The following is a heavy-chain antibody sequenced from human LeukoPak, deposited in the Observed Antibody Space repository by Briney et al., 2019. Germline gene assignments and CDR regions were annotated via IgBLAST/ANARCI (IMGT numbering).Heavy chain of an antibody. CDR1: GGTFSSYG. D-gene: IGHD3-10*01. Sequence: ASVKVSCKVSGGTFSSYGISWVRQAPGQGLEWMGGIIPMFGRTAYAQKFQGRITISADESTTTVYMEVNSLTSEDTAVYYCAREMGSLERWGQETLVVVSS. CDR2: IIPMFGRT. V-gene: IGHV1-69*01. J-gene: IGHJ4*02. CDR3: AREMGSLER.